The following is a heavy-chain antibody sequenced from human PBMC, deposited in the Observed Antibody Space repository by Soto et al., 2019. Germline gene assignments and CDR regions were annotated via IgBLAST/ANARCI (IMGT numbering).Heavy chain of an antibody. CDR2: IYYSGST. D-gene: IGHD5-18*01. Sequence: QLQLQESGPGLVKPSETLSLTCTVSGGSISSSSYYWGWIRQPPGKGLEWIGSIYYSGSTYYNPSLKSRVTIAVDTSKNQFSLTLSSVTAADTAVYYCASARGYSYGSQFDYWGQGTLVTVSS. CDR1: GGSISSSSYY. J-gene: IGHJ4*02. V-gene: IGHV4-39*01. CDR3: ASARGYSYGSQFDY.